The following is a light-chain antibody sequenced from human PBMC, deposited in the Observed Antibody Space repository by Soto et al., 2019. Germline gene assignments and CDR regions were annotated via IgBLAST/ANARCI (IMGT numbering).Light chain of an antibody. CDR3: QQYGSTPLYT. J-gene: IGKJ2*01. CDR2: GAS. Sequence: EIVLTQSPGTLSLSPGERATLSCRASQSVSSSYLAWYQQKPGQAPMLLIYGASTRATGIAPRCSGSRSGTVFTLTISSLEHDDYAVYYCQQYGSTPLYTFGQGTKLEIK. V-gene: IGKV3-20*01. CDR1: QSVSSSY.